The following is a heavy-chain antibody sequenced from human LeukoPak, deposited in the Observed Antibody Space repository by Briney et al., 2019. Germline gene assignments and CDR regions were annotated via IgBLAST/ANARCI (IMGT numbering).Heavy chain of an antibody. D-gene: IGHD6-19*01. J-gene: IGHJ6*02. V-gene: IGHV3-7*01. CDR1: GFTFSSYW. CDR2: IKQDGGEK. CDR3: ARDGYIAVAEDYYYYGMDV. Sequence: GGSLRLSCAASGFTFSSYWMSWVRQAPGKGLEWVANIKQDGGEKYYVDSVKGRFTISRDNAKNSLYLQMNSLRAGDTAVYYCARDGYIAVAEDYYYYGMDVWGQGTTVTVSS.